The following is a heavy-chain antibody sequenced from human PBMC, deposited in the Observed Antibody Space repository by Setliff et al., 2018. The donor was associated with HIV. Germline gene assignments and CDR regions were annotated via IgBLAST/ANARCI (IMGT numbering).Heavy chain of an antibody. CDR2: INAYNGNA. D-gene: IGHD3-9*01. CDR3: ARVSRGIFDSWPPCY. Sequence: ASVKVSCKASGYTFTSYGISWVRQAPGQGLEWMGWINAYNGNAHYVQDLQGRVTMTTDRSTSTAYMELRSLRSDDTAVYYCARVSRGIFDSWPPCYWGQGTLVTVSS. CDR1: GYTFTSYG. V-gene: IGHV1-18*01. J-gene: IGHJ4*02.